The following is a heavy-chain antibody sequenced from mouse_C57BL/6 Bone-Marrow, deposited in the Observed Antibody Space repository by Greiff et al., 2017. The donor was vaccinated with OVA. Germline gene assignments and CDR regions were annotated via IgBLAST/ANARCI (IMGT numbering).Heavy chain of an antibody. V-gene: IGHV1-26*01. J-gene: IGHJ3*01. CDR1: GYTFTDYY. CDR3: ARSSSGYWFAY. D-gene: IGHD3-2*02. CDR2: INPNNGGT. Sequence: VQLQQSGPELVKPGASVKISCKASGYTFTDYYMNWVKQSHGKSLEWIGDINPNNGGTSYNQKFKGKATLTVDKSSSTAYMELRSLTSEDSAVYYCARSSSGYWFAYWGQGTLVTVSA.